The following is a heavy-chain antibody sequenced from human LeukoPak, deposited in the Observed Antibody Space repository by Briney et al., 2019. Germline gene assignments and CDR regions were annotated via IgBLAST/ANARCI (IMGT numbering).Heavy chain of an antibody. Sequence: GGSLRLSCVVSGFTFSNSNMNWVRQAPGKGLEWVSSISFTSSYIYYADSVTGRFTISRDNAKNSLYLQMNSLRAEDTAVYYCARDPPGYSSSWAYYFDYWGQGTLVTVSS. CDR3: ARDPPGYSSSWAYYFDY. V-gene: IGHV3-21*01. CDR2: ISFTSSYI. J-gene: IGHJ4*02. CDR1: GFTFSNSN. D-gene: IGHD6-13*01.